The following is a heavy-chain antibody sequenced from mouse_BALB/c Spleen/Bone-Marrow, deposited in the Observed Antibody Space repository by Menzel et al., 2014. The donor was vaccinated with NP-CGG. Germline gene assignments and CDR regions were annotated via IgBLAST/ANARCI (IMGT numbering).Heavy chain of an antibody. CDR2: IWGDGST. D-gene: IGHD1-2*01. J-gene: IGHJ4*01. Sequence: VQLQQSGPGLVAPSQSLSITCTVSGFSLTNYGVSWVRQPPGKGLEWLGVIWGDGSTNYHSALISRLSISKDTSKSQVFLKLNMLQTDDTATCYCAKWDYCGCNYAREYWGQGTSVTVSS. V-gene: IGHV2-3*01. CDR1: GFSLTNYG. CDR3: AKWDYCGCNYAREY.